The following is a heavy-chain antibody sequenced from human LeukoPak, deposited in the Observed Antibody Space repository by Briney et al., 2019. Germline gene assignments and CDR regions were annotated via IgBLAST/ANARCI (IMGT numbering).Heavy chain of an antibody. CDR2: IKSRSDGGTT. D-gene: IGHD1-20*01. CDR1: GFTFSNAW. CDR3: TIPKNIWNDD. J-gene: IGHJ4*02. Sequence: GGSLRLSCAASGFTFSNAWMSWVRQAPGKGLELVGRIKSRSDGGTTDYAPPVKRRFTISRDDSRHTLYLQMNGLKTEDTAVYYCTIPKNIWNDDWGQGTLVSDSS. V-gene: IGHV3-15*01.